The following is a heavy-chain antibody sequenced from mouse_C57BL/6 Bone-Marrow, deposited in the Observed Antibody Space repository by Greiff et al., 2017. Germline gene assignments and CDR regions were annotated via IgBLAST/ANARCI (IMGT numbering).Heavy chain of an antibody. CDR2: INPGSGST. CDR3: ARGVTSDY. V-gene: IGHV1-55*01. J-gene: IGHJ2*01. CDR1: GYTFTSYW. D-gene: IGHD2-13*01. Sequence: LQQPGAEFVKPGASVKMSCTASGYTFTSYWITWVKQRPGQGLEWVGAINPGSGSTNYNEKFESKVTLTVDTSTNTDFMQLSSLTSEDAAVYYCARGVTSDYWGQGTTLTVSS.